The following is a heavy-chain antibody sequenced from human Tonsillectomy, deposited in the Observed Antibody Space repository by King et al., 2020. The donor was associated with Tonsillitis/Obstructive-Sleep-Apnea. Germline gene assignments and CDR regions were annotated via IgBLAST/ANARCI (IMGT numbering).Heavy chain of an antibody. V-gene: IGHV1-3*01. Sequence: QLVQSGTEVKKPGASVKVSCKASGYTFTNYAMHWVRQAPGQRLEWMGWINAGNGDTKYSQKFQGRVTITRDTSASTAYMELSSLTSEDTAVYYCARARGYSALGYWGQGTLVTVSS. CDR3: ARARGYSALGY. D-gene: IGHD5-12*01. CDR2: INAGNGDT. CDR1: GYTFTNYA. J-gene: IGHJ4*02.